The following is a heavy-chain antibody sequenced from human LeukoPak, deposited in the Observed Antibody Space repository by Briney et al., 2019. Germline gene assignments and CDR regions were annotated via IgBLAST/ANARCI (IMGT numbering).Heavy chain of an antibody. V-gene: IGHV1-46*03. CDR3: ARASYCAGDCSPGYFDY. CDR1: GYTCTSYY. Sequence: ASVKVSCKASGYTCTSYYMHWGRQAPGQGLEWMGISNLSGGGTSYAHKFQGRVTMTRDTSTRTVYMELSSLRSEDTAVYYCARASYCAGDCSPGYFDYWGQGTLVTVSS. D-gene: IGHD2-21*01. CDR2: SNLSGGGT. J-gene: IGHJ4*02.